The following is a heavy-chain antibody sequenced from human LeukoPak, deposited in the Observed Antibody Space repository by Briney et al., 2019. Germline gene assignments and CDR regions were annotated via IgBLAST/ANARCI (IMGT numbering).Heavy chain of an antibody. V-gene: IGHV4-59*01. J-gene: IGHJ6*02. CDR3: AGTEYYYGSWSYSHYYGMDV. Sequence: PSETLSLTCTVSGGSISSYYWSWVRQPPGKGMEWVGYIYYRLTTNYTPPLISRLTISVDTSKNQFSLKLSSVTAADTAVYYCAGTEYYYGSWSYSHYYGMDVWGQGTTVTVSS. CDR2: IYYRLTT. D-gene: IGHD3-10*01. CDR1: GGSISSYY.